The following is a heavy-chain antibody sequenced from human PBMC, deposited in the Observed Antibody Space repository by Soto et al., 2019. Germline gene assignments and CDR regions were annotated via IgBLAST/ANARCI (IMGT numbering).Heavy chain of an antibody. J-gene: IGHJ4*01. CDR1: GYTFINCN. CDR3: AREALMGSGTYFEY. D-gene: IGHD3-10*01. CDR2: IDPTGVST. V-gene: IGHV1-46*01. Sequence: ASVKVSCKTSGYTFINCNIHWVRQAPGQGLEWMGLIDPTGVSTTYAQSFQDRVTMTSDTSTATVSMELSSLRSEDTAVYYCAREALMGSGTYFEYWG.